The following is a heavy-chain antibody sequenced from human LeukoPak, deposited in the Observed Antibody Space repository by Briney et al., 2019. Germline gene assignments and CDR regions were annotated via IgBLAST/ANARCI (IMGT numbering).Heavy chain of an antibody. J-gene: IGHJ6*02. CDR3: ARESHVLRFLEWLSHGMDV. D-gene: IGHD3-3*01. Sequence: SETLSLTCAVYGGSFSGYYWSWIRQPPGKGLEWIGEINHSGSTNYNPSLKSRVTISVDTSKNQFSLKLSSVTAADMAVYYCARESHVLRFLEWLSHGMDVWGQGTTVTVSS. CDR1: GGSFSGYY. CDR2: INHSGST. V-gene: IGHV4-34*01.